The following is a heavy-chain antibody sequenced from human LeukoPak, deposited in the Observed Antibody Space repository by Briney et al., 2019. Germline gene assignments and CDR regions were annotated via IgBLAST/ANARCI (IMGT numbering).Heavy chain of an antibody. Sequence: GGSLRLSCAASGFTFSNHWMSWVRQAPGKGLEWVANIKQDGSEKYYVDSLKGRFTISRDNAKNSLYLQMNSLRAEDTAVYYCARIAAARFDCWGQGTLVTVSS. CDR3: ARIAAARFDC. CDR1: GFTFSNHW. D-gene: IGHD6-13*01. J-gene: IGHJ5*01. CDR2: IKQDGSEK. V-gene: IGHV3-7*03.